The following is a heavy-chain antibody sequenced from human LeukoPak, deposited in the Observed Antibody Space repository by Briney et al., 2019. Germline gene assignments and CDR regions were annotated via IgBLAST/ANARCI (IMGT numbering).Heavy chain of an antibody. Sequence: GGSLRPSCEASGFSFSAYSLNWVRQAPGKGLEWISSISSGSSLINYADSVKGRFTISRDNAKNALYLQMSSLRVEDTALYYCARWPDAVATNYLLFYYMDVWGVGTAVTVS. CDR1: GFSFSAYS. V-gene: IGHV3-48*01. D-gene: IGHD5-24*01. CDR3: ARWPDAVATNYLLFYYMDV. CDR2: ISSGSSLI. J-gene: IGHJ6*03.